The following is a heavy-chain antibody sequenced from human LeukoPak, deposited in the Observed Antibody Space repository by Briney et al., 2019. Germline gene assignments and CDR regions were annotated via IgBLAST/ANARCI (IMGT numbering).Heavy chain of an antibody. V-gene: IGHV4-34*01. D-gene: IGHD1-26*01. CDR2: INHSGST. J-gene: IGHJ4*02. Sequence: PSETLSLTCAVYGGSFSGYYWSWIRQPPGKGLEWIGEINHSGSTNYNPSLKSRVTISVDTSKNQFSLKLSSVTAADTAVYYCAREKSGSYDYWGQGTLVTVSS. CDR1: GGSFSGYY. CDR3: AREKSGSYDY.